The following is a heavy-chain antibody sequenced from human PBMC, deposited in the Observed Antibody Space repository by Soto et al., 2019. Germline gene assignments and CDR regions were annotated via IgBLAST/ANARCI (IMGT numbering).Heavy chain of an antibody. V-gene: IGHV3-30-3*01. D-gene: IGHD6-6*01. Sequence: QVQLVESGGGVVQPGRSLRLSCAASGFTFSSYAMHWVRQAPGKGLEWVAVISYDGSNKYYADSVKGRFTISRDNSKNTLALPVNTLTAQDTAVYYCATASRSSATHHNFYYFYYYGIAVWGQGTTVTVSS. CDR2: ISYDGSNK. J-gene: IGHJ6*02. CDR3: ATASRSSATHHNFYYFYYYGIAV. CDR1: GFTFSSYA.